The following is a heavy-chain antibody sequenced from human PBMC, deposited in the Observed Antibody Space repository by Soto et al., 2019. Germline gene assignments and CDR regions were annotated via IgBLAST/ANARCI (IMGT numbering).Heavy chain of an antibody. D-gene: IGHD3-10*01. CDR1: GGSIISYY. J-gene: IGHJ3*02. CDR2: IYYSGST. Sequence: LETLSLTCTVVGGSIISYYWSWIRQPPGKGLEWIGYIYYSGSTNYNPSLKSRVTISVDTSKNQFSLKLSSVTAADTAVYYCARVWGGAFDIWGQGTMVTVSS. V-gene: IGHV4-59*01. CDR3: ARVWGGAFDI.